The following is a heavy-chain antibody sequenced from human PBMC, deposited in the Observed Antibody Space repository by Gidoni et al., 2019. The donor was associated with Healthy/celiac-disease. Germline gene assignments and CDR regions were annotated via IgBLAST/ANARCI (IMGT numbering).Heavy chain of an antibody. J-gene: IGHJ6*02. V-gene: IGHV3-73*01. Sequence: VQLVESGGGLVQPGGSLTPSCAASGFTFSASALHWVRQASGKGLEWVGRIRSKANSNATAYAASVKGRFTISRDDSKNTAYLQMNSLKTEDTAVYYCTRLVQGQGRVPNRLDYYYYGMDVWGQGTTVTVSS. CDR2: IRSKANSNAT. CDR1: GFTFSASA. CDR3: TRLVQGQGRVPNRLDYYYYGMDV. D-gene: IGHD3-16*01.